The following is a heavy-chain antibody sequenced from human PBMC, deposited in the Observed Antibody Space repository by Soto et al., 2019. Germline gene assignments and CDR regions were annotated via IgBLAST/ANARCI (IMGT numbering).Heavy chain of an antibody. V-gene: IGHV1-58*01. D-gene: IGHD2-8*01. Sequence: GSCKASGFTFTSSAVQWVRQARGQRLEWIGWIVVGSGNTNYAQKFQERVTITRDMSTSTAYMELSSLRSEDTAVYYFAAGVWATLDYYDYYGVDVWVPGTTVTVAS. J-gene: IGHJ6*02. CDR3: AAGVWATLDYYDYYGVDV. CDR2: IVVGSGNT. CDR1: GFTFTSSA.